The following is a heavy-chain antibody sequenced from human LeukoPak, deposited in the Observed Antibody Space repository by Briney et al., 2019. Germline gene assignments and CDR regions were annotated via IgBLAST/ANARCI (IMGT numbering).Heavy chain of an antibody. J-gene: IGHJ4*02. D-gene: IGHD3-22*01. CDR3: AREGDYYDSSGYLGY. V-gene: IGHV1-46*01. CDR2: INPSGGST. CDR1: GYTFTSYY. Sequence: ASVKVSCNASGYTFTSYYMHWVRQAPGQGLEWMGIINPSGGSTSYAQKFQGRVTMTRDTSTSTVYMELSSLRSEDTAVYYCAREGDYYDSSGYLGYWGQGTLVTVSS.